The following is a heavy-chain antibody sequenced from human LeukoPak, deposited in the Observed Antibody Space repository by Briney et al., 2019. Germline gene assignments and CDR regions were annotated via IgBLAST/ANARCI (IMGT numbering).Heavy chain of an antibody. CDR3: ARADWGRGPEY. J-gene: IGHJ4*02. Sequence: SQTLSLTCTVSGGSISSGSYYWSWIRQPAGKGLEWIGRIYTSGSTNYNPSLKSRVTISVDTSKNQFSLKLSSVTVADTAVYYCARADWGRGPEYWGQGTLVTVSS. V-gene: IGHV4-61*02. CDR1: GGSISSGSYY. D-gene: IGHD3-16*01. CDR2: IYTSGST.